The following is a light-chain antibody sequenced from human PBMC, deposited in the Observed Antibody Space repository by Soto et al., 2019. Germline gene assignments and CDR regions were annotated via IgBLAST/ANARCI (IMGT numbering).Light chain of an antibody. CDR2: DAS. CDR3: QQYTGYSRA. V-gene: IGKV1-5*01. Sequence: DIQMTQSPSTLSASVGDRVTITCRASQSISTCLAWYQQKPGKVPKLLIYDASNLGSGVPSRFSEIVSGTDGNINVRGLQPDDGATYYGQQYTGYSRAFGQGTNVEIK. CDR1: QSISTC. J-gene: IGKJ1*01.